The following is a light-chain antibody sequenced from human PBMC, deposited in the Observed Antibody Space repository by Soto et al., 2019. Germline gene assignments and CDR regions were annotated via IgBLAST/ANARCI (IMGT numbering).Light chain of an antibody. CDR3: ATWDESLNGFYV. CDR2: RNN. V-gene: IGLV1-47*01. CDR1: TSNIGSNY. Sequence: QSVLTQPPSASGTPGQGVTISCSGSTSNIGSNYVYWYQQLPGTAPKLLIYRNNQRPSGVPDRFSGSKSGTSASLAISGLRSDDEADYFCATWDESLNGFYVFGPGPKLTVL. J-gene: IGLJ1*01.